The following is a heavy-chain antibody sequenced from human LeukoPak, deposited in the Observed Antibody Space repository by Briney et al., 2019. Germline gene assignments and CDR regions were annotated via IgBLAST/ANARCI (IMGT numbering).Heavy chain of an antibody. V-gene: IGHV4-39*01. CDR3: AREGGYDSSGYYYSPDHAFDI. D-gene: IGHD3-22*01. CDR2: IYYSGST. J-gene: IGHJ3*02. CDR1: GGSISSSSYY. Sequence: SETLSLTCTVSGGSISSSSYYWGWIRQPPGKGLEWIGSIYYSGSTYYNPSLKSRVTISVDTSKNQFSLKLSSVTAADTAVYYCAREGGYDSSGYYYSPDHAFDIWGQGTMVTVSP.